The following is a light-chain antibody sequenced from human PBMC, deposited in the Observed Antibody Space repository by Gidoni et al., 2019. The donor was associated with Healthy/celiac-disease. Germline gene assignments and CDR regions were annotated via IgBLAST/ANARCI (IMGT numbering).Light chain of an antibody. V-gene: IGKV1-33*01. Sequence: DIQMTQYPSSLSASVGDRVTITCQASQDISNYLNCYQQKPGKAPKLLVYDASNLETGVPSRFSGSGSGTDFTFTISSLQPEVIATYYCQQYDNLALTFGGGTKVEIK. CDR1: QDISNY. CDR2: DAS. J-gene: IGKJ4*01. CDR3: QQYDNLALT.